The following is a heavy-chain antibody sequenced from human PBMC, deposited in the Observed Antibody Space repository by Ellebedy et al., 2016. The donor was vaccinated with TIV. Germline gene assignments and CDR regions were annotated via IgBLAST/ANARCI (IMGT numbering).Heavy chain of an antibody. V-gene: IGHV1-18*01. CDR2: ISAYNGNT. Sequence: AASVKVSCKASGYTFTSYGISWVRQAPGQGLEWMGWISAYNGNTNYAQKLQGRVTMTTDTSTSTAYMELRSLRSDDTAVYYCARVSSVEWELPFPPQEDGMDVWGQGTTVTVSS. D-gene: IGHD1-26*01. CDR1: GYTFTSYG. CDR3: ARVSSVEWELPFPPQEDGMDV. J-gene: IGHJ6*02.